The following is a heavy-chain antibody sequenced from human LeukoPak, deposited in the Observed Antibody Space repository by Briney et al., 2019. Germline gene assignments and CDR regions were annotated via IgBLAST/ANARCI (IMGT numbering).Heavy chain of an antibody. CDR1: GVTFSSYA. Sequence: PGGSLRLSCVASGVTFSSYAMSWVRQAPGKGLDPVSAINASGSPTYYGASVKGRFSISRDNSRSPLNLQLKSLRAEDTAVYFCVMDEHDYDKSAYPRYWGRGTLVTVSS. CDR3: VMDEHDYDKSAYPRY. CDR2: INASGSPT. V-gene: IGHV3-23*01. D-gene: IGHD3-22*01. J-gene: IGHJ4*02.